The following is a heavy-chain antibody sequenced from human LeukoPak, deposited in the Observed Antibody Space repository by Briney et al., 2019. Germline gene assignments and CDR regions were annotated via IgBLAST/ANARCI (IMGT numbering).Heavy chain of an antibody. CDR1: GVSISNYC. Sequence: SETVSLICTVSGVSISNYCWSWLRQPAGKGLEWLGRIQDNGYRNHNPSLTSRLTMSLDMSRNHVSLKLTSVTVADTPVYHCARAPRGCGGTCACDHWGPGTLVSVSS. CDR3: ARAPRGCGGTCACDH. CDR2: IQDNGYR. D-gene: IGHD2-15*01. J-gene: IGHJ4*02. V-gene: IGHV4-4*07.